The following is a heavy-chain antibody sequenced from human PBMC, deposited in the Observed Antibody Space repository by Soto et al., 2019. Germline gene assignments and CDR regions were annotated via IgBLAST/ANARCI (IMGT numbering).Heavy chain of an antibody. CDR1: GFAFTGHP. CDR2: ISDGGDLT. V-gene: IGHV3-23*01. Sequence: GGSLRLSCAASGFAFTGHPMSWVRQAPEKGLEWVAGISDGGDLTYNADSVKGRFTISRDNSRNTLYLQMNSLRAEDTAVYYCARRVIGSSRAFDSWGQGTMVTV. CDR3: ARRVIGSSRAFDS. D-gene: IGHD3-10*01. J-gene: IGHJ3*02.